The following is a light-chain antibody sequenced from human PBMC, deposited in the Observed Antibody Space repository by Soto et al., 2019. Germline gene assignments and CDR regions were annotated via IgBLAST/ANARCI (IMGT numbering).Light chain of an antibody. V-gene: IGLV2-8*01. CDR3: SSYAGSNTVL. Sequence: QSVLTQPPSASGSPGQSVTISCTGSSSDVGGYNYVSWYQQRPGQAPKIMIYEVSERPSGVPDRFSGSKSGNTASLTVSGLQAEDEGDYYCSSYAGSNTVLFGGGTKLT. CDR2: EVS. CDR1: SSDVGGYNY. J-gene: IGLJ3*02.